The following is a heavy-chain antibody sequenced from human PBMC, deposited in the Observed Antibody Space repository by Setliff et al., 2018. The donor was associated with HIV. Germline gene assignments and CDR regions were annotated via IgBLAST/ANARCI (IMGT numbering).Heavy chain of an antibody. D-gene: IGHD6-13*01. CDR1: GYTLTELS. J-gene: IGHJ6*02. Sequence: GASVKVSCKVSGYTLTELSRHWVRQAPGKGLEWMGGFDPEDGETIYAQKLQGRVTMTTDTSTSTAYMELRSLRSDDTAVYYCASSWSRVPYYGMDVWGQGTTVTVSS. V-gene: IGHV1-24*01. CDR2: FDPEDGET. CDR3: ASSWSRVPYYGMDV.